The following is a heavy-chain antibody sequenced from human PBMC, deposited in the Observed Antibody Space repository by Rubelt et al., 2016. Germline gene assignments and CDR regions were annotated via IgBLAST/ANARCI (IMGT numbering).Heavy chain of an antibody. V-gene: IGHV4-34*01. CDR3: ARGLIVATV. D-gene: IGHD5-12*01. Sequence: QVQLQQWGAGLLKPSETLSLTCAVYGGSFSGYYWSWIRQPPGKGLEWIGEFNHSGRTNYTPALKSRFTISVDTSKNQFSLKLSSVTAADTAVYYWARGLIVATVWGQGTLVTVSS. CDR1: GGSFSGYY. CDR2: FNHSGRT. J-gene: IGHJ4*02.